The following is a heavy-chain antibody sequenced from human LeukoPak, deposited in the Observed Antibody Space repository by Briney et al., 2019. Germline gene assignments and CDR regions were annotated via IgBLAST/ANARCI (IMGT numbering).Heavy chain of an antibody. D-gene: IGHD3-3*01. CDR2: IRYDGSNK. J-gene: IGHJ4*02. V-gene: IGHV3-30*02. CDR3: ERKVTIFGVVPDY. Sequence: GGSLRLSCAASGFTFSSYGMHWVRQTPGKGLEWVGFIRYDGSNKYYADSVKGRFTISRDNSKNTLYLQMKSLRAEDRAVYYSERKVTIFGVVPDYWGEGTLVTVSS. CDR1: GFTFSSYG.